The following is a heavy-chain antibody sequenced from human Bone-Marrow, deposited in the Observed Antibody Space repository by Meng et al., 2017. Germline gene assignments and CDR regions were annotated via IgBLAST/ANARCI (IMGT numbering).Heavy chain of an antibody. CDR1: GFIFSRYG. D-gene: IGHD1-26*01. Sequence: QVELVESGGGVVHPGGSLRLSCAASGFIFSRYGMNWVRQAPGKGLEWVAVIWYDGTNKNYADSVKGRFTISRDNSNNTLYLQMNSLRAEDTAVYYCARDYSGSYYGTGYIDCWGQGTLVTVAS. J-gene: IGHJ4*02. CDR2: IWYDGTNK. CDR3: ARDYSGSYYGTGYIDC. V-gene: IGHV3-33*01.